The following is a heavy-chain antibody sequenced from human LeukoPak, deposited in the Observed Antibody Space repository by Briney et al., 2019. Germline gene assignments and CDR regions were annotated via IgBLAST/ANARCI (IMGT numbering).Heavy chain of an antibody. D-gene: IGHD6-13*01. J-gene: IGHJ5*02. V-gene: IGHV1-8*01. Sequence: ASVKVFCKASGYTFTSYDINWVRQATGQGLEWMGWMNPNSGNTGYAQKFQGRVTMTRNTSISTAYMELSSLRSEDTAVYYCARVRADYSSSWYGNWFDPWGQGTLVTVSS. CDR2: MNPNSGNT. CDR3: ARVRADYSSSWYGNWFDP. CDR1: GYTFTSYD.